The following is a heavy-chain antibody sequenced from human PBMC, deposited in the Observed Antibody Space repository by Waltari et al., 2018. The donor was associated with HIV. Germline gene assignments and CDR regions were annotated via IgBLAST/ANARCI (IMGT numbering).Heavy chain of an antibody. V-gene: IGHV1-2*02. Sequence: QVQLVQSGAEVKKPGASVKISCKAFGYTFIGYYMHWVRQAPGQGLEWMGWINPNTGDTNYAQKFQGRDTMTRGTSISILYMDLSSLKSDDTAVYYCARDRGRRGGFFVYWGQGTLVTVST. CDR1: GYTFIGYY. CDR3: ARDRGRRGGFFVY. CDR2: INPNTGDT. D-gene: IGHD3-16*01. J-gene: IGHJ4*02.